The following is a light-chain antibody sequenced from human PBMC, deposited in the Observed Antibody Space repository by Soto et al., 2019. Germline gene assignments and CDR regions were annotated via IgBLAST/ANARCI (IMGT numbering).Light chain of an antibody. CDR2: KAS. CDR1: QSISSW. V-gene: IGKV1-5*03. J-gene: IGKJ2*01. Sequence: DIQMTQSPSTLSASVGDRVTITCRASQSISSWLAWYQRKPGKAPKLLIYKASSLESGVPSRFSGSGSGTQFTLTISILQPDDFATYYCQQFNIYYTFGQGTKQEIK. CDR3: QQFNIYYT.